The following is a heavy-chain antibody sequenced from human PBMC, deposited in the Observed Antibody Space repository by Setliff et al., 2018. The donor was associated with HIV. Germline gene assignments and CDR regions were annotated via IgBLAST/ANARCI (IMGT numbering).Heavy chain of an antibody. V-gene: IGHV4-61*02. Sequence: SETLSLTCSVSGGSINNGPFYWSWIRQSAGKGLEWIGRIYTSGSTFYNPSLKSRITISLDTSKNHVSLLLSSVTAADTAVYYCARGNCDGGTCFSGYHFDVWGQGKLVTVSS. D-gene: IGHD2-15*01. CDR1: GGSINNGPFY. J-gene: IGHJ4*02. CDR3: ARGNCDGGTCFSGYHFDV. CDR2: IYTSGST.